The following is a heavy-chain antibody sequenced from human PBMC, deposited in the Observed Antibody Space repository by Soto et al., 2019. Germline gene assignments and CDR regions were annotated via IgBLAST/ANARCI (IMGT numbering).Heavy chain of an antibody. V-gene: IGHV1-18*01. CDR2: ISAYNGNT. D-gene: IGHD3-3*01. CDR1: GYTFTSYG. CDR3: ATDRRGYYPVPNFDY. Sequence: ASVKVSCKASGYTFTSYGISWVRQAPGQGLEWLGWISAYNGNTNYAQKLQGRVTMTEDTSTDTAHMELSSLRSEDTAVYYCATDRRGYYPVPNFDYWGQGTLVTVSS. J-gene: IGHJ4*02.